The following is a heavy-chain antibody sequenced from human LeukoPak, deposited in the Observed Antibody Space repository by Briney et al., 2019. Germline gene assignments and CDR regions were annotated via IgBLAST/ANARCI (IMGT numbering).Heavy chain of an antibody. Sequence: GGSLRLSCAASGFTFSDHYMDWARQAPGKGLEWLGRIKNKGESNIVGYAAAVKGRFTIARDDSTNSLCLQMNGLKTEDTAVYFCARDTFTSMDVWGQGTTVTVFS. V-gene: IGHV3-72*01. CDR1: GFTFSDHY. D-gene: IGHD2/OR15-2a*01. CDR3: ARDTFTSMDV. J-gene: IGHJ6*02. CDR2: IKNKGESNIV.